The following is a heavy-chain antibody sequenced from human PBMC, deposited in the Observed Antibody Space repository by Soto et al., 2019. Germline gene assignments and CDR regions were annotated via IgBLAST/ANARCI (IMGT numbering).Heavy chain of an antibody. CDR1: GFTFSDYY. CDR3: ARDGYCSGGSCYSHYYYYYYGMDV. Sequence: QVQLVESGGGLVKPGGSLRLSCAASGFTFSDYYMSWIRQAPGKGLEWVSYISSSGSTIYYVDSVKGRFTISRDNAKNSLYLQMNSLRAEDTAVYYCARDGYCSGGSCYSHYYYYYYGMDVWGQGTTVTVSS. V-gene: IGHV3-11*01. CDR2: ISSSGSTI. D-gene: IGHD2-15*01. J-gene: IGHJ6*02.